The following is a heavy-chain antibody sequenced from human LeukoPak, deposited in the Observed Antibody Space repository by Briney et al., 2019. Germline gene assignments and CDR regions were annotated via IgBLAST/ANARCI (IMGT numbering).Heavy chain of an antibody. CDR2: MSPSGIS. D-gene: IGHD3-22*01. V-gene: IGHV4-34*01. CDR3: ARGRQDVNMILVVMAGVSYYLDV. J-gene: IGHJ6*03. CDR1: VGSFCDYY. Sequence: SETLCLTRAVYVGSFCDYYWTCMRETPGKGREGMGEMSPSGISNYNPSLKSRVTISVDPSKNQSSLKFRSVTAADTAVYYCARGRQDVNMILVVMAGVSYYLDVWSKGTTVTVS.